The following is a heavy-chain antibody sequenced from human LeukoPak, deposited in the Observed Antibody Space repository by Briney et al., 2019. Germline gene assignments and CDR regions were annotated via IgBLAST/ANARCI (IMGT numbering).Heavy chain of an antibody. CDR3: ARDRAPSTVGASEMDY. CDR1: GGTLSSYA. J-gene: IGHJ4*02. D-gene: IGHD1-26*01. Sequence: GASVKVSCKASGGTLSSYAISWVRQAPGQGLEWMGGIIPIFGTANYAQKFQGRVTITTDESTSTAHMELSSLRSEDTAVYYCARDRAPSTVGASEMDYWGQGTLVTVSS. V-gene: IGHV1-69*05. CDR2: IIPIFGTA.